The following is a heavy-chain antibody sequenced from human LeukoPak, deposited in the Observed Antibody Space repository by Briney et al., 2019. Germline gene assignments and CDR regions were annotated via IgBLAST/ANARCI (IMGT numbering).Heavy chain of an antibody. CDR2: INHSGST. CDR1: GGSFSGYY. Sequence: SETLSLTCAVYGGSFSGYYWSWIRQPPGKGLEWIGEINHSGSTNYNPSLKSRVTISVDPSKNQFSLKLSSVTAADTAVYYCARGSTARRHWFDPWGQGTLVTVSS. V-gene: IGHV4-34*01. J-gene: IGHJ5*02. D-gene: IGHD5-18*01. CDR3: ARGSTARRHWFDP.